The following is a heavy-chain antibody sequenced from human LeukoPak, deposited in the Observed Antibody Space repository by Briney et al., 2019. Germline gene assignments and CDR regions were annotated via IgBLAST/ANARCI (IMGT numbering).Heavy chain of an antibody. Sequence: GGSLRLSCAASGFTVSSNYMSWVRQAPGKGLEWVSVIYSGGSTYYADSVKGRFTISRDNSKNTLYLQMNSLRAEDTAVYYCARDRQRRGYSYGWDFDYWGQGTLVTVSS. J-gene: IGHJ4*02. CDR2: IYSGGST. CDR3: ARDRQRRGYSYGWDFDY. D-gene: IGHD5-18*01. V-gene: IGHV3-66*01. CDR1: GFTVSSNY.